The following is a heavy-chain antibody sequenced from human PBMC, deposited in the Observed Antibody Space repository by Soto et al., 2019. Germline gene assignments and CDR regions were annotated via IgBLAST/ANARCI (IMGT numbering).Heavy chain of an antibody. V-gene: IGHV4-61*01. J-gene: IGHJ4*01. CDR1: GGSVSSGSYY. CDR3: ARGVLH. Sequence: GKTSETLSLPCTVSGGSVSSGSYYWSWIRQPPGKGLEWIGYIYYSGSTNYNPSLKSRVTISVDTSKNQFSLKLSSVTAADTAVYYCARGVLHWGQGTLVTAS. CDR2: IYYSGST.